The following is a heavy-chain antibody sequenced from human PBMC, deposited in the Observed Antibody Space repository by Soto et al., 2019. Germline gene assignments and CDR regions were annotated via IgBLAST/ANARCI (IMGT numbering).Heavy chain of an antibody. CDR1: GGSISSYY. J-gene: IGHJ4*02. CDR3: ARHKNDYGDPVDD. D-gene: IGHD4-17*01. CDR2: IYYSGST. Sequence: SETLSLTCTVSGGSISSYYWSWIRQPPGKGLEWIGYIYYSGSTNYNPSLKSRVTISVDTSKNQFSLKLSSVTAADTAVYYCARHKNDYGDPVDDWGQGTLVTVSS. V-gene: IGHV4-59*01.